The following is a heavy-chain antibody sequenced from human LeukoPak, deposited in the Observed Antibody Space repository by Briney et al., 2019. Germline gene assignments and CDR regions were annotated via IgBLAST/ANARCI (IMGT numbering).Heavy chain of an antibody. CDR2: IYYSGSI. J-gene: IGHJ4*02. V-gene: IGHV4-39*01. Sequence: PSETLSLTCSVSGGSISGSNRYYWGWLRQPPGKGLEWIGSIYYSGSIYYNSSLKSRIAISVDTSKNQFFLKLSSVTAGDTAVYHCARTRALPHRILEWSIARYSSFDHWGQGILVAVSS. CDR1: GGSISGSNRYY. D-gene: IGHD3-3*01. CDR3: ARTRALPHRILEWSIARYSSFDH.